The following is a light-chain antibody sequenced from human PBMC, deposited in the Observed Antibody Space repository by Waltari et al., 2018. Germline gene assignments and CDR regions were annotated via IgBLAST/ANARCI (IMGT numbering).Light chain of an antibody. CDR1: SSDVGDYNY. Sequence: QSALNQPPSASGSPGQSVTISCTGTSSDVGDYNYVSWYQQHPGKAPKLMIFEVSKRPSGVPDRFSGSKSGNTASLTVSGLQAEDEADYYCSSYAGSNNVVFGGGTKLTVL. CDR2: EVS. V-gene: IGLV2-8*01. CDR3: SSYAGSNNVV. J-gene: IGLJ2*01.